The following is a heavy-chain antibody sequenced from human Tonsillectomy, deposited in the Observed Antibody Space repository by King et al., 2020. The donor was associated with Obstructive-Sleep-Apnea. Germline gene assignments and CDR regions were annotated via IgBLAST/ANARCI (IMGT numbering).Heavy chain of an antibody. J-gene: IGHJ2*01. CDR1: GFTFGAHW. D-gene: IGHD2-2*01. Sequence: VQLVESGGGLVQPGGSLRLSCEASGFTFGAHWMSWVRQAPGKGLEWVANMKQDGSEIHHVGSVSGRFTISRDNAKNSLYLQMNSLRADDTAVYYCARIRGHCSTTRCYAQGYFDLWGRGTLVTVSS. V-gene: IGHV3-7*03. CDR3: ARIRGHCSTTRCYAQGYFDL. CDR2: MKQDGSEI.